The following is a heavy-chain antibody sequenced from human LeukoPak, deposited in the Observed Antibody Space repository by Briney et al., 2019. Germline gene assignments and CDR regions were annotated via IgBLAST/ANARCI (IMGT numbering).Heavy chain of an antibody. V-gene: IGHV4-34*01. D-gene: IGHD3-16*02. Sequence: SETLSLTCTLNGDSLNGSHWSWIRQPPGKGLEWIGEINQSGGTHYNPALWGRLTISIDTSKNKFSLQLTSVTAADTGVYFCARVSDIMISFGGAISYFDYWGQGALVTVSS. CDR1: GDSLNGSH. CDR3: ARVSDIMISFGGAISYFDY. CDR2: INQSGGT. J-gene: IGHJ4*02.